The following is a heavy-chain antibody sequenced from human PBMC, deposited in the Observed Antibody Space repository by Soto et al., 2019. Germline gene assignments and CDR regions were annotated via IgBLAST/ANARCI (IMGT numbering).Heavy chain of an antibody. D-gene: IGHD3-3*01. CDR2: INPSGGST. CDR1: GYTFTSYY. CDR3: ARAVGAIFGVVIRVPYAFDI. V-gene: IGHV1-46*03. J-gene: IGHJ3*02. Sequence: ASVKVSCKASGYTFTSYYMHWVRQAPGQGLEWMGIINPSGGSTSYAQKFQGRVTMTRDTSTSTVYMELSSLRSEDTAVYYCARAVGAIFGVVIRVPYAFDIWGQGTMVTVS.